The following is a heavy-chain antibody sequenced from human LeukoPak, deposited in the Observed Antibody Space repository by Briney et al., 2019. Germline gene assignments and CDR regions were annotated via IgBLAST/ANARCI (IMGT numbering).Heavy chain of an antibody. CDR2: IYHSGST. Sequence: SQTLSLTCTVSGGSISSGGYYWSWIRQPPRKGLEWIGYIYHSGSTYYNPSLKSRVTISVDRSKNQFSLKLSSVTAVDTAVYYCARIPSGYDILTGPGDWGQGTLVTVSS. CDR1: GGSISSGGYY. V-gene: IGHV4-30-2*01. D-gene: IGHD3-9*01. J-gene: IGHJ4*02. CDR3: ARIPSGYDILTGPGD.